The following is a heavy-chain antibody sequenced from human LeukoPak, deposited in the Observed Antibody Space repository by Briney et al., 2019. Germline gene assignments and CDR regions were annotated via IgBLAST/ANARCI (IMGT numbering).Heavy chain of an antibody. J-gene: IGHJ4*02. Sequence: GGSLRLSCAASGFTFSSYAMGWVRQAPGKGLEWVSDISGSNSNTYYADSVKGRFTISRDNTKNTLYLQMNSLRAEDTAIYYCAKGSYSSGWYYYDYWGQGTLVTVSS. CDR2: ISGSNSNT. CDR3: AKGSYSSGWYYYDY. CDR1: GFTFSSYA. V-gene: IGHV3-23*01. D-gene: IGHD6-19*01.